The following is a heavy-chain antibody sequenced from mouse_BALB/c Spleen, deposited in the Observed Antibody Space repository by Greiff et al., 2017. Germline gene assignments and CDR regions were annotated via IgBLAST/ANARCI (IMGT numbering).Heavy chain of an antibody. V-gene: IGHV2-5-1*01. J-gene: IGHJ3*01. Sequence: QVQLQQSGPSLVQPSQSLSITCTVSGFSLTSYGVHWVRQSPGKGLEWLGVIWRGGSTDYNAAFMSRLSITKDNSKSQVFFKMNSLQADDTAIYYCAKPHYDHDGAWFAYWGQGTLVTVSA. CDR3: AKPHYDHDGAWFAY. CDR2: IWRGGST. D-gene: IGHD2-4*01. CDR1: GFSLTSYG.